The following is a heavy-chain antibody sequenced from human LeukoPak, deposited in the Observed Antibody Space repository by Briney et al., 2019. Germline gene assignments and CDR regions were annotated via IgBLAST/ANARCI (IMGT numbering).Heavy chain of an antibody. CDR1: GFTLSSYT. Sequence: PGGSLRLSCAASGFTLSSYTMNWVRQAPGKGLEWVSSISGDTFYIYYADLVKGRFTISRDNAKNSLYLQMNSLRAEDTAVYYCARRSGSFDYWGQGTLVTVSS. V-gene: IGHV3-21*01. D-gene: IGHD1-26*01. CDR3: ARRSGSFDY. J-gene: IGHJ4*02. CDR2: ISGDTFYI.